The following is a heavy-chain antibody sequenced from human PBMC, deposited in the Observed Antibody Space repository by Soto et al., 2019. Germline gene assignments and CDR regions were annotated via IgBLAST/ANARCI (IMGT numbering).Heavy chain of an antibody. V-gene: IGHV1-69*12. CDR1: GGTFSSYA. D-gene: IGHD6-6*01. CDR2: IIPIFGTA. CDR3: AREIAARPPYYYYGMDV. J-gene: IGHJ6*02. Sequence: QVQLVQSGAEVKKPGSSVKVSCTASGGTFSSYAISWVRQAPGQGLEWMGGIIPIFGTANYAQKFQGRVTITADESTSTAYMELSSLRSEDTAVYYCAREIAARPPYYYYGMDVWGQGTTVTVSS.